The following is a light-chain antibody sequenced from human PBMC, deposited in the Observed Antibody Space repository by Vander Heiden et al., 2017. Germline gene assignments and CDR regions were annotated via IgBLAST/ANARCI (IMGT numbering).Light chain of an antibody. CDR3: LQYGSTPFT. CDR2: GAS. V-gene: IGKV3D-20*01. Sequence: VMTQSPATLSVSPGERATIHCGASQSVNKNYIAWYQQKSGLPPRLVIYGASTRASGIPDRFSGSGSGTEFTLTINSLEPEDLAVFYCLQYGSTPFTFGGGTTLEIK. CDR1: QSVNKNY. J-gene: IGKJ4*01.